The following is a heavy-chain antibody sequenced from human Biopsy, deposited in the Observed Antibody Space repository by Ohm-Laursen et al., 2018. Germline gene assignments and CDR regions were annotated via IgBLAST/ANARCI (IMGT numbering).Heavy chain of an antibody. CDR2: ISTYNDDT. J-gene: IGHJ3*02. V-gene: IGHV1-18*04. Sequence: ASVKVSCKTSGYTFTAYGISWVRQAPGQGLEGMGWISTYNDDTNIAQKFQGRVSMTTDTSTRTAYMELRSLRSGDTAIYFCARDPGYDFWSGSDPFDIWGQGTLVTVS. CDR1: GYTFTAYG. CDR3: ARDPGYDFWSGSDPFDI. D-gene: IGHD3-3*01.